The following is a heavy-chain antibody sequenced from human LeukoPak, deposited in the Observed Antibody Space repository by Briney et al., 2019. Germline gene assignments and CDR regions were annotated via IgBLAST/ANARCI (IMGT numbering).Heavy chain of an antibody. CDR2: ISYTGTYI. CDR3: VRDRGSYRPIDY. CDR1: AFSLNTYN. J-gene: IGHJ4*02. V-gene: IGHV3-21*04. D-gene: IGHD1-26*01. Sequence: AGGSLRLSCAASAFSLNTYNMNWVRQAPGKGLEWVSSISYTGTYIYYADSVKGRFTISRDNAQNSLYLQMNSLRAEDTAVYYCVRDRGSYRPIDYWGQGTLVTVSS.